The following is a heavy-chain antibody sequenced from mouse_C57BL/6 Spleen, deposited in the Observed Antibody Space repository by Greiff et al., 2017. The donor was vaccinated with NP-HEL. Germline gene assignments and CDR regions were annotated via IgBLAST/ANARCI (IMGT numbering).Heavy chain of an antibody. CDR3: AREHSSGYDYFDY. CDR2: INPSSGYT. Sequence: VQLQQSGAELARPGASVKMSCKASGYTFTSYTMHWVKQRPGQGLEWIGYINPSSGYTKYNQKFKDKATLTADKSSSTAYMQLSSLTSEDSAVYYWAREHSSGYDYFDYWGQGTTLTVSS. CDR1: GYTFTSYT. J-gene: IGHJ2*01. D-gene: IGHD3-2*02. V-gene: IGHV1-4*01.